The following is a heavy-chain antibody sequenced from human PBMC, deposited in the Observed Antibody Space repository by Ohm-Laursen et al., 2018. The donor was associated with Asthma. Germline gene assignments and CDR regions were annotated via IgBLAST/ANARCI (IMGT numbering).Heavy chain of an antibody. Sequence: SETLSLTCTVSGGSVSSGSYYWSWIRQPPGKGLEWIGFMYNSGSTNFNPSLKSRDSISVDTSKNQFSLKLNSVTAADTAVYYCARRRDGYKGAFDIWGQGTMVTVSS. J-gene: IGHJ3*02. CDR3: ARRRDGYKGAFDI. CDR2: MYNSGST. CDR1: GGSVSSGSYY. V-gene: IGHV4-61*01. D-gene: IGHD5-24*01.